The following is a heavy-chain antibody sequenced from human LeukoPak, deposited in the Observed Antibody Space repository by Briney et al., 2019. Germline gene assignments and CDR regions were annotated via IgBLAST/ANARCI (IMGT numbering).Heavy chain of an antibody. V-gene: IGHV4-4*07. Sequence: SETLSLTCTVSGGSISSYYWSWIRQPAGKGLEWTGRIYTSGSTNYNPSLKSRVTMSVDTSKNQFSLKLSSVTAADTAVYYSARDQGGSSWQTQYFQHWGQGTLVTVSS. CDR1: GGSISSYY. J-gene: IGHJ1*01. CDR3: ARDQGGSSWQTQYFQH. D-gene: IGHD6-13*01. CDR2: IYTSGST.